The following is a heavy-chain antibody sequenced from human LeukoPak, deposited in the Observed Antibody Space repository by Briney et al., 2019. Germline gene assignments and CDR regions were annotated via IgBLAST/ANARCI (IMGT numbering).Heavy chain of an antibody. V-gene: IGHV3-20*01. CDR2: INWNGGST. J-gene: IGHJ6*03. Sequence: PAGSLRLSCAASGFTFDEYGMNWVRQIPGKGLEWVSGINWNGGSTGYAASVKGRFTISRDNAKNSLYLQMNSLRAEDTALYHCARASRSSWDFYMDVWGRGTTATVSS. CDR1: GFTFDEYG. CDR3: ARASRSSWDFYMDV. D-gene: IGHD2-15*01.